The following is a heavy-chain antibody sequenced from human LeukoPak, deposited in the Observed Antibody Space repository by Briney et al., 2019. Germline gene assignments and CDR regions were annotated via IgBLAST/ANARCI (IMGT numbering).Heavy chain of an antibody. D-gene: IGHD6-13*01. J-gene: IGHJ4*02. Sequence: ASVKISCKGSGYTFTSYGISWVRQAPGQGLEWMGRIIPILGIANYAQKFQGRVTITADKSTSTAYMELSSLRSEDTAVYYCARVGASLVPGGYFDYWGQGTLVTVSS. CDR1: GYTFTSYG. CDR3: ARVGASLVPGGYFDY. V-gene: IGHV1-69*04. CDR2: IIPILGIA.